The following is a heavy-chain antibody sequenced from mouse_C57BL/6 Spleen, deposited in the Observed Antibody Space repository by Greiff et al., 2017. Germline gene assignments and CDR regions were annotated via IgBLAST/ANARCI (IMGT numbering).Heavy chain of an antibody. Sequence: EVQLQQSGPELVKPGASVKIPCKASGYTFTDYNMDWVKQSHGKSLEWIGDINPNNGGTIYNQKFKGKATLTVDKSSSQAYMELRSLTSEYTAVYYCARSAYSRYFDVWGTGTTVTVSS. CDR2: INPNNGGT. J-gene: IGHJ1*03. CDR3: ARSAYSRYFDV. V-gene: IGHV1-18*01. D-gene: IGHD2-12*01. CDR1: GYTFTDYN.